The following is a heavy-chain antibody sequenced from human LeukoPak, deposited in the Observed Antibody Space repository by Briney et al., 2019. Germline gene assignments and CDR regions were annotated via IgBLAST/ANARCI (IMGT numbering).Heavy chain of an antibody. J-gene: IGHJ6*02. CDR2: INHSGST. Sequence: SETLSLTCAVYGGSFSGYYWSWIRQPPGKGLEWIGEINHSGSTNYNPSLKSRVTISVDTSKNQFSLKLSSVTAADTAVYYCARGDVIVVVPAAIGYYYYGMDVWGQGNTVTVSS. V-gene: IGHV4-34*01. CDR3: ARGDVIVVVPAAIGYYYYGMDV. D-gene: IGHD2-2*01. CDR1: GGSFSGYY.